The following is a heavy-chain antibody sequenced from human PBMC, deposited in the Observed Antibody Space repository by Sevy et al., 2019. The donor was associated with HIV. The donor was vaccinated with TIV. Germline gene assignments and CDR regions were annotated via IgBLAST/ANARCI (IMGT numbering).Heavy chain of an antibody. V-gene: IGHV3-21*01. D-gene: IGHD2-15*01. CDR3: ARTNSLLNDAFDI. J-gene: IGHJ3*02. CDR2: ISSSSSYI. CDR1: GFTFSSYS. Sequence: GSLRLSCAASGFTFSSYSMNWVRQAPGKGLEWVSSISSSSSYIYYADSVKGRFTISRDNAKNSLYLQMNSLRAEDMAVYYCARTNSLLNDAFDIWGQGTMVTVSS.